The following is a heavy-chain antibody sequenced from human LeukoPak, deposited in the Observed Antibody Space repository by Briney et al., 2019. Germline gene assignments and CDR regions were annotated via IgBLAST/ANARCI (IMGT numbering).Heavy chain of an antibody. V-gene: IGHV3-23*01. CDR2: ISGSGGST. CDR3: AKDPISSGYYLISAWFDP. D-gene: IGHD3-22*01. CDR1: GFTFSSYA. Sequence: GGSVRLSCAASGFTFSSYAMSWVRQAPGKGLEWVSAISGSGGSTYYADSVKGRFTISRDNSKNTLYLQMNSLRAEDTAVYYCAKDPISSGYYLISAWFDPWGQGTLVTVSS. J-gene: IGHJ5*02.